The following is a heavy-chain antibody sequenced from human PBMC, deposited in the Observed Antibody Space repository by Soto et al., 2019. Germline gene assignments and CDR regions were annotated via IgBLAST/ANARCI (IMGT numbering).Heavy chain of an antibody. D-gene: IGHD3-3*01. V-gene: IGHV4-59*01. CDR3: ARVRRPYYDFWSGYNWFDP. J-gene: IGHJ5*02. CDR2: IYYSGST. CDR1: GGSISSYY. Sequence: SSETLSLTCTVSGGSISSYYWSWIRQPPGKGLEWIGYIYYSGSTNYNPSLKSRVTISVDTSKNQFSLKLSSVTAADTAVYYCARVRRPYYDFWSGYNWFDPWGQGTLVTVSS.